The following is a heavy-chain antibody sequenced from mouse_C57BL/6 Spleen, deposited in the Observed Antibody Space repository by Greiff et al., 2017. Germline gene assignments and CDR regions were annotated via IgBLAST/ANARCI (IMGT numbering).Heavy chain of an antibody. Sequence: EVKVEESEGGLVQPGSSMKLSCTASGFTFSDYYMAWVRQVPEKGLEWVANINYDGSSTYYLDSLKSRFIISRDNAKNILYLQMSSLKSEDTATYYCARVQTAQAPWFAYWGQGTLVTVSA. CDR2: INYDGSST. V-gene: IGHV5-16*01. D-gene: IGHD3-2*02. CDR1: GFTFSDYY. J-gene: IGHJ3*01. CDR3: ARVQTAQAPWFAY.